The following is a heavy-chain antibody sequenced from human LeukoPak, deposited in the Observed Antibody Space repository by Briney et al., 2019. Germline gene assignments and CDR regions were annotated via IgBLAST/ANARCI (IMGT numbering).Heavy chain of an antibody. CDR3: ARGSGYDYRDYMDV. D-gene: IGHD5-12*01. CDR1: GFTFNNYA. Sequence: GGSLRLSCAASGFTFNNYAMHWVRQAPGKGLEYVSAISNNGGRTYYADSVKGRFTISRDNSKNTLYLQMGSLRTEDMAVYYCARGSGYDYRDYMDVWGKGTTVTVSS. CDR2: ISNNGGRT. J-gene: IGHJ6*03. V-gene: IGHV3-64*02.